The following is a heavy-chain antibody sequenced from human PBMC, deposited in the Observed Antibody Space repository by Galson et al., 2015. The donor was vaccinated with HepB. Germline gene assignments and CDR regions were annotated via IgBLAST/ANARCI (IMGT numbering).Heavy chain of an antibody. Sequence: PALVKPTQTLTLTCTFSGFSLSTSGMCVSWIRQPPGKALEWLARIDWDDDKYYSTSLKTRLTISKDTSKNQVVLTMTNMDPVDTATYYCARTFSHRSPASYFDLWGRGTLVTVSS. J-gene: IGHJ2*01. CDR3: ARTFSHRSPASYFDL. CDR2: IDWDDDK. V-gene: IGHV2-70*11. CDR1: GFSLSTSGMC. D-gene: IGHD2-15*01.